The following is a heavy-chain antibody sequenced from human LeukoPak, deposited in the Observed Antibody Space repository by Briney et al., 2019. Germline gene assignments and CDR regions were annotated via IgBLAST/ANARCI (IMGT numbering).Heavy chain of an antibody. CDR1: GGTFSSYA. CDR3: ATYYYDSSGYYYPNWFDP. J-gene: IGHJ5*02. V-gene: IGHV1-69*05. Sequence: ASVKVSCKASGGTFSSYAISWVRQAPGQGLEWMGRIIPIFGTANYAQKFQGRVTITTDESTGTAYMELSSLRSEDTAVYYCATYYYDSSGYYYPNWFDPWGQGTLVTVSS. D-gene: IGHD3-22*01. CDR2: IIPIFGTA.